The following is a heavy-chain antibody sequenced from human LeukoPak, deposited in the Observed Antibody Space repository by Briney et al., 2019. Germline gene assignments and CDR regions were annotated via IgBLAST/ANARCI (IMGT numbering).Heavy chain of an antibody. Sequence: ASVKVSCKASGGTFSSYAISWVRQATGQGLEWMGWMNPNSGNTGYAQKFQGRVTMTRNTSISTAYMELSSLRSEDTAVYYCASGLIVATMQYYYYGMDVRGQGTTVTVSS. CDR2: MNPNSGNT. D-gene: IGHD5-12*01. CDR1: GGTFSSYA. CDR3: ASGLIVATMQYYYYGMDV. J-gene: IGHJ6*02. V-gene: IGHV1-8*02.